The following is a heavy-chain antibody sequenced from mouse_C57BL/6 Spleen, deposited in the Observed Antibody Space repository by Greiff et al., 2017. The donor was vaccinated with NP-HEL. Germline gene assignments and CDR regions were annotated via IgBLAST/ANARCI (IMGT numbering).Heavy chain of an antibody. D-gene: IGHD2-5*01. J-gene: IGHJ3*01. Sequence: QVQRQQPGAELVRPGSSVKLSCKASGYTFTSYWMHWVKQRPKQGLEWIGNIDPSDSDTHYKQKFKDKATLTVYKSSSTAYMQLSSLTSEDSAVYYCARSDYSNPFAYWGQGTLVTVSA. CDR3: ARSDYSNPFAY. CDR1: GYTFTSYW. V-gene: IGHV1-52*01. CDR2: IDPSDSDT.